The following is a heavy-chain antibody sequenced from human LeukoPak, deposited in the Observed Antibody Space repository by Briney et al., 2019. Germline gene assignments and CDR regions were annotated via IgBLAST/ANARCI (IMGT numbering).Heavy chain of an antibody. Sequence: TSETLSLTCTVSGGSISSYYWSWIRQPAGKGLEWIGYIYYSGSTNYNPSLKSRVTISVDTSKNQFSLKLSSVTAADTAVYYCARALTYYYGSGSYYPFDYWGQGTLVTVSS. CDR1: GGSISSYY. D-gene: IGHD3-10*01. CDR2: IYYSGST. J-gene: IGHJ4*02. CDR3: ARALTYYYGSGSYYPFDY. V-gene: IGHV4-59*08.